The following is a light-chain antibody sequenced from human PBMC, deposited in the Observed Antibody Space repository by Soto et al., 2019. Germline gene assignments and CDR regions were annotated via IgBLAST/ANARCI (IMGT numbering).Light chain of an antibody. J-gene: IGKJ2*01. CDR2: WAS. Sequence: DIVMTQSPDSLAVSLGERATIYCKSSQSVFYSSNNKNYLAWYQQQPGQPPKLLIFWASTRESGVPDRFRGRGSGTDFTLTISSLQAEDVAVYYCHQYYNTPYTFGQGTKLEIK. V-gene: IGKV4-1*01. CDR1: QSVFYSSNNKNY. CDR3: HQYYNTPYT.